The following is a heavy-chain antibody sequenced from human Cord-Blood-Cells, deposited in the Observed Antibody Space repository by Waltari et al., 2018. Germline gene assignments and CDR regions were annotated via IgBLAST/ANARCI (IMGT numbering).Heavy chain of an antibody. Sequence: QVQLVQSGAEVKKPGASVKVSCKASGYTFTGYYMHWVRQAPGQGLEWMGWSNPDSGGTNYAKKFQGRVTMTRDTSISTAYMELSRLRSDDTAVYYCARDLRWDQNWFDPWGQGTLVTVSS. J-gene: IGHJ5*02. V-gene: IGHV1-2*02. D-gene: IGHD1-26*01. CDR2: SNPDSGGT. CDR3: ARDLRWDQNWFDP. CDR1: GYTFTGYY.